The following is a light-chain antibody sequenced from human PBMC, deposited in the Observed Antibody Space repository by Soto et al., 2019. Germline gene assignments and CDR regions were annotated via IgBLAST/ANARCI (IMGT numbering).Light chain of an antibody. V-gene: IGLV1-40*01. CDR1: GSNIGSGYG. J-gene: IGLJ1*01. CDR2: GSD. CDR3: QSYNSNLSGV. Sequence: QSVLAQPPSVPGAPGQTVTISCTGSGSNIGSGYGVQWYQQLPGTAPRLLIYGSDDRPSGVPDRFSASVSGNSASLAITGPQTEDEAVYYSQSYNSNLSGVFGPGTKVTDL.